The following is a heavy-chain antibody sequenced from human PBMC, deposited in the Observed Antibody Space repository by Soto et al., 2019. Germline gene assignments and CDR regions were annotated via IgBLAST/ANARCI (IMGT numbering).Heavy chain of an antibody. V-gene: IGHV3-48*04. Sequence: GGSLRLSCAASGFTFSSYSMNWVRQAPGKGLEWVSYISSSSSTIYYADSVKGRFTISRDNAKNSLYLQMNSLRAEDTAVYYCARNNRLFDLWGRGTLVTVSS. J-gene: IGHJ2*01. CDR1: GFTFSSYS. D-gene: IGHD1-20*01. CDR2: ISSSSSTI. CDR3: ARNNRLFDL.